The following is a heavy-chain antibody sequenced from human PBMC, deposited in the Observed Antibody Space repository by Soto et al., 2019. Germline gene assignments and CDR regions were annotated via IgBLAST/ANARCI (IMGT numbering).Heavy chain of an antibody. CDR2: IWYDGSNK. Sequence: QVQLVESGGGVVQPGRSLRISCAASGFTFSNYGMHWVRQAPGKGLEWVAVIWYDGSNKYYADSVKGRFTISRDNSKNTLYLQMNSLRAEDTAVYYCARDGVGYYDSSGYSAYFQHWGQGTLVTVSS. J-gene: IGHJ1*01. D-gene: IGHD3-22*01. V-gene: IGHV3-33*01. CDR3: ARDGVGYYDSSGYSAYFQH. CDR1: GFTFSNYG.